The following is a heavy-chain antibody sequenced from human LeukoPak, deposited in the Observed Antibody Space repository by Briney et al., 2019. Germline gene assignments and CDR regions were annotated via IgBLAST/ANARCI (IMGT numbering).Heavy chain of an antibody. V-gene: IGHV5-51*01. CDR2: IYPGDSDT. Sequence: GESLKISCKGSGYSFTSYWIGWVRQMPGKGLEWMGIIYPGDSDTRYSPSFQGQVTISADKSISTAYLQWSSLKASDTAIYYCARHLEPSVTSDPKLYNWFDPWGQGTLVTVSS. D-gene: IGHD4-17*01. J-gene: IGHJ5*02. CDR1: GYSFTSYW. CDR3: ARHLEPSVTSDPKLYNWFDP.